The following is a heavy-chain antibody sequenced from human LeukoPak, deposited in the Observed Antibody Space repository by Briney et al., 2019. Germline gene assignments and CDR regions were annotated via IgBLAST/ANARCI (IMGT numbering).Heavy chain of an antibody. CDR1: GFTFSSYA. V-gene: IGHV3-23*01. Sequence: GGSLRLSCAASGFTFSSYAMSWVRQAPGKGLERVSAIRAAGTSTYYADSVRGRFTISRDNSKNTLYLQMDSLRAEDTAVYFCAKDRRYNWNDGNAFDIWGQGTMVTVSS. CDR3: AKDRRYNWNDGNAFDI. D-gene: IGHD1-20*01. J-gene: IGHJ3*02. CDR2: IRAAGTST.